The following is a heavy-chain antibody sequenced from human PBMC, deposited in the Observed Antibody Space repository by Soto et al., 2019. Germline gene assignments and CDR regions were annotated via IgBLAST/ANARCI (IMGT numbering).Heavy chain of an antibody. Sequence: EVQLVESGGGLVQPGGSLRLSCAASGFTFSSYSMNWVRQAPGKGLEWVSYISSSGSTIYYADSVKGRFTISRDNAKNSLYLQMNSLRAEDTAVYYCAVRRSMTTYFDYWGQGTLVTVSS. J-gene: IGHJ4*02. D-gene: IGHD4-17*01. CDR3: AVRRSMTTYFDY. CDR2: ISSSGSTI. V-gene: IGHV3-48*01. CDR1: GFTFSSYS.